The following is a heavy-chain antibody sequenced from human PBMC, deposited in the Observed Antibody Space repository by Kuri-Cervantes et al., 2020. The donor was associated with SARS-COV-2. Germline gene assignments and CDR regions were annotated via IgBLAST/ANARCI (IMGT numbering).Heavy chain of an antibody. CDR3: ASQVDTAMAFDY. CDR2: IYYSGST. Sequence: GSLRLSCAVSGGSISSSSYYWGWIRQPPGKGLEWIGSIYYSGSTYYNPSLKSRVTISVDTSKNQFSLKLSSVTAADTAVYYCASQVDTAMAFDYWGQGTLVTVSS. J-gene: IGHJ4*02. V-gene: IGHV4-39*01. D-gene: IGHD5-18*01. CDR1: GGSISSSSYY.